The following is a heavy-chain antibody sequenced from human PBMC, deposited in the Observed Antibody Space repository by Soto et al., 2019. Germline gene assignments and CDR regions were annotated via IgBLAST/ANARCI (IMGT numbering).Heavy chain of an antibody. V-gene: IGHV4-34*01. CDR1: GGSFSCYY. CDR3: ARRPVWFGP. Sequence: PSETLSLTCAVYGGSFSCYYWSWIRQPPGKGLEWIGEINHSGSTNYNPSLKSRVTISVDTSKNQFSLKLSSVTAADTAVYYCARRPVWFGPWGQGTLVTVSS. J-gene: IGHJ5*02. CDR2: INHSGST.